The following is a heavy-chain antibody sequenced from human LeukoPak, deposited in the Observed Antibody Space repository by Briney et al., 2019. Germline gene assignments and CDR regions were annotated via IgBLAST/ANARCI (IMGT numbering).Heavy chain of an antibody. CDR2: ISTSGSII. Sequence: PGGSLRLSCAASRFIFSSYEMNWVRQAPGKGLEWISYISTSGSIIHYADSVKGRFTISRDNAKNSLYLQMNSLRAEDTAVYYCARQFPYCGGDCSSFDYWGQGTLVTVSS. D-gene: IGHD2-21*02. V-gene: IGHV3-48*03. J-gene: IGHJ4*02. CDR1: RFIFSSYE. CDR3: ARQFPYCGGDCSSFDY.